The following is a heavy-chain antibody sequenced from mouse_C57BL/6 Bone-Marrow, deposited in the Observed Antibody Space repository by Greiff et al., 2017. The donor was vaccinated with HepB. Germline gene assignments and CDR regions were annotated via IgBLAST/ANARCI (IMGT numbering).Heavy chain of an antibody. D-gene: IGHD2-1*01. J-gene: IGHJ1*03. CDR1: GYTFTSYW. CDR3: ARCLWYFWYFDV. CDR2: IHPNSGST. Sequence: QVQLKQPGAELVKPGASVKLSCKASGYTFTSYWMHWVKQRPGQGLEWIGMIHPNSGSTNYNEKFKSKATLTVDKSSSTAYMQLSSLTSEDSAVYYCARCLWYFWYFDVWGTGTTVTVSS. V-gene: IGHV1-64*01.